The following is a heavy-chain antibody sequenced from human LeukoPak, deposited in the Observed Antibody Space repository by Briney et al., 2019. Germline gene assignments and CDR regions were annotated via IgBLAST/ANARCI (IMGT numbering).Heavy chain of an antibody. CDR1: GFTFSSYG. CDR3: AKDGMCYYDSSGPRTRYFDY. V-gene: IGHV3-23*01. Sequence: GGSLRLSCAASGFTFSSYGMSWVRQAPGKGLEWVSAISGSGGSIYYADSVKGRFTISRDNSKNTLYLQMNSLRAEDTAVYYCAKDGMCYYDSSGPRTRYFDYWGQGTLVTVSS. D-gene: IGHD3-22*01. CDR2: ISGSGGSI. J-gene: IGHJ4*02.